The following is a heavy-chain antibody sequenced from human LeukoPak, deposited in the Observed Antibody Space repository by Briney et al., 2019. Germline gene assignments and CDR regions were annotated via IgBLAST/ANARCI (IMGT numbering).Heavy chain of an antibody. V-gene: IGHV4-39*07. CDR2: INHSGST. J-gene: IGHJ4*02. CDR3: ARGQTLDY. Sequence: PSETLSLTCTVSGGSVSSGSYYWSWIRQPPGKGLEWIGEINHSGSTNYNPSLKSRVTISVDTSKNQFSLKLSSVTAADTAVYYCARGQTLDYWGQGTLVTVSS. CDR1: GGSVSSGSYY.